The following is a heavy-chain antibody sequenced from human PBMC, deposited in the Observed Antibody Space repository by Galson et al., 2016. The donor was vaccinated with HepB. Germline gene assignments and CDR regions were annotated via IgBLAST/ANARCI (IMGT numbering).Heavy chain of an antibody. CDR3: ARVSRSLWDGLTFDF. CDR1: GGSMIGYY. Sequence: SETLSLTCTVSGGSMIGYYWSWIRQPAGKGLEWIGHIYISGTTNYNPSLKSRVTMSVDTSKNQFSLKLTSVTAADTARYYCARVSRSLWDGLTFDFWGQGTMATVSS. CDR2: IYISGTT. D-gene: IGHD1-26*01. J-gene: IGHJ3*01. V-gene: IGHV4-4*07.